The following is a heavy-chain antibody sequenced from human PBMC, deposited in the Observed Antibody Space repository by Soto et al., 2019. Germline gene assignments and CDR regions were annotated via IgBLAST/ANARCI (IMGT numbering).Heavy chain of an antibody. Sequence: GGSLRLSCAASGFTFSSYGMHWVRQAPGKGLEWVAVIWYDGSNKYYADSVKGRFTISRDNSKNTLYLQMNSLRAEDTAVYYCARKPTPYDYYYYMDVWGKGTTVTVSS. CDR3: ARKPTPYDYYYYMDV. CDR1: GFTFSSYG. CDR2: IWYDGSNK. D-gene: IGHD3-16*01. V-gene: IGHV3-33*01. J-gene: IGHJ6*03.